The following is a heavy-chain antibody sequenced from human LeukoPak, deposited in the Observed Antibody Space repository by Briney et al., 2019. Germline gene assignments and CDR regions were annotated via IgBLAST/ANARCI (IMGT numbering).Heavy chain of an antibody. J-gene: IGHJ4*02. D-gene: IGHD3-16*02. V-gene: IGHV3-15*01. CDR2: IQSKTDGGTR. CDR1: GFTFSNAW. Sequence: PGGSLRLSCAASGFTFSNAWMSWVRQAPGKGLGWVGRIQSKTDGGTRDYAAPVKGRFTISRDDSKSTLYPQMNSLKTEDTAVYYCTTGLYVWGSYRPLDYWGQGTLVTVSS. CDR3: TTGLYVWGSYRPLDY.